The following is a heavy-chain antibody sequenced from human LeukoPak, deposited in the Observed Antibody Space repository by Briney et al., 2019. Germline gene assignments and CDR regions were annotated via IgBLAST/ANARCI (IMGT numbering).Heavy chain of an antibody. V-gene: IGHV4-59*08. D-gene: IGHD6-13*01. Sequence: SETLSLTCAVSGGSISNYYWSWLRQSPGKGLEWIGHIYYSGSTNYNPSLKSRVTISADTSKNQVSLKMSSVTAADTAVYYCARRGYRYYGMDVWGQGTTVTVSS. CDR2: IYYSGST. CDR1: GGSISNYY. CDR3: ARRGYRYYGMDV. J-gene: IGHJ6*02.